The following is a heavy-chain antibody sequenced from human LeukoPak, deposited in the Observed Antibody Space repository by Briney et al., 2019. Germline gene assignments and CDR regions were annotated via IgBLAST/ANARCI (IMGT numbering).Heavy chain of an antibody. Sequence: SVKVSCKASGGTFSSYAISWVRQAPGQGLEWMGGIIPIFGTANYAQKFQGRVTITADESTSTAYMELSSLRSEDTAVYYCARDYGDGYNRPGYYYYMDVWGKGTTVTISS. CDR2: IIPIFGTA. V-gene: IGHV1-69*13. D-gene: IGHD5-24*01. J-gene: IGHJ6*03. CDR1: GGTFSSYA. CDR3: ARDYGDGYNRPGYYYYMDV.